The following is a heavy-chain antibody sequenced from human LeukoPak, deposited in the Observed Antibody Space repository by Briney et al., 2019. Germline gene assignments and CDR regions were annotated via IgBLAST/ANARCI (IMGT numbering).Heavy chain of an antibody. V-gene: IGHV3-7*01. D-gene: IGHD3-3*01. CDR3: AREGSYYDFWSSYYMSAYYYYMDV. CDR1: GFTFSSYW. Sequence: GGSLRLSCAASGFTFSSYWMSWVRQAPGKGLEWVANIKQDGSEKYYVDSVKGRFTISRDNAKNSLYLQMNSLRAEDTAVYYCAREGSYYDFWSSYYMSAYYYYMDVWGKGTTVTVSS. CDR2: IKQDGSEK. J-gene: IGHJ6*03.